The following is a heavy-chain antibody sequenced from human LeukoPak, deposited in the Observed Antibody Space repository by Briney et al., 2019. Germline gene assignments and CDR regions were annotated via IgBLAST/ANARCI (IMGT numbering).Heavy chain of an antibody. CDR1: VSXGSYY. J-gene: IGHJ4*02. CDR2: IYYSGST. D-gene: IGHD6-13*01. Sequence: VSXGSYYWSWIRQPPGKGLEWIGYIYYSGSTNYNPSLKSRVTISVDTSKNQFSLKLSSVTAADTAVYYCARDRVAAAGSSDYWGQGTLVTVSS. CDR3: ARDRVAAAGSSDY. V-gene: IGHV4-61*01.